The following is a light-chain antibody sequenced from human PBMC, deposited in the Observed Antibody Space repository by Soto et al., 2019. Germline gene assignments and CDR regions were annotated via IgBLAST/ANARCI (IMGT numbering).Light chain of an antibody. V-gene: IGKV3-15*01. CDR2: GAS. Sequence: EVVLTQSPGTLSLSPGERATLSCRASQSVGSDLAWYQQKPGQAPRLLIYGASRRATGFPARFSGSGSGTDFTLTISSLRSEDFAVYYCQQYDNWPWTFGQGTKVDIK. CDR1: QSVGSD. CDR3: QQYDNWPWT. J-gene: IGKJ1*01.